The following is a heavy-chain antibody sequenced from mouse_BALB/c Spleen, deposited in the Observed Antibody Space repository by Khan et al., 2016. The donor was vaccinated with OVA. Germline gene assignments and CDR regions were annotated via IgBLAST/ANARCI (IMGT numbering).Heavy chain of an antibody. CDR2: IWSDGST. D-gene: IGHD2-10*01. Sequence: QVQLKESGPGLVAPSQSLSITCTISGFSLTNYGVHWVRQPPGKGLEWLVVIWSDGSTTYNSALKSKLTISKDNSKSPDFLQMNSLQPDDTAMYCCARQPYYQYKIMDGWGQGTSVTVSS. J-gene: IGHJ4*01. CDR3: ARQPYYQYKIMDG. V-gene: IGHV2-6-1*01. CDR1: GFSLTNYG.